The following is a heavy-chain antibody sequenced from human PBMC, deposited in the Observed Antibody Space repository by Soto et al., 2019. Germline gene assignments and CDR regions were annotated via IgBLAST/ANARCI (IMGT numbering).Heavy chain of an antibody. CDR1: GFTFNTYS. V-gene: IGHV3-21*01. CDR2: ISSSSSYI. J-gene: IGHJ1*01. D-gene: IGHD4-17*01. Sequence: GGSLRLSCAASGFTFNTYSMNWVRQAPGKGLEWVSSISSSSSYIYYADSVKGRFTISRDNAKNSLYLQMNSLRAEDTAVYYCARDLNTVTTAYFQHWGQGTLVTVSS. CDR3: ARDLNTVTTAYFQH.